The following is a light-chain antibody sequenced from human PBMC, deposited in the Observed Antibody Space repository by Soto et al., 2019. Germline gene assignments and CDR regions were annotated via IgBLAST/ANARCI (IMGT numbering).Light chain of an antibody. CDR3: QQYDSYSPWT. Sequence: DIQMTQSPSTLSASVGDRVTITCRASQSISIWLAWYQQKPGKAPKLLIYDASNLESGVPSRFTGSGAGTEFTLTISSLQPDDFATYSGQQYDSYSPWTFGQGTKVEIK. CDR2: DAS. V-gene: IGKV1-5*01. CDR1: QSISIW. J-gene: IGKJ1*01.